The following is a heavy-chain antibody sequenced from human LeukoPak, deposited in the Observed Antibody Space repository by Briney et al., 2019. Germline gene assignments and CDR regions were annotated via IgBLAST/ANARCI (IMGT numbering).Heavy chain of an antibody. CDR3: ATVYGDYGGFDY. CDR2: IYYSGST. Sequence: SQTLSLTCTVSGGSISSGDYYWSWIRQPPGKGQEWIGYIYYSGSTYYNPSLKSRVTISVDTSKNQFSLKLSSVTAADTAVYYCATVYGDYGGFDYWGQGTLVTVSS. V-gene: IGHV4-30-4*01. D-gene: IGHD4-17*01. CDR1: GGSISSGDYY. J-gene: IGHJ4*02.